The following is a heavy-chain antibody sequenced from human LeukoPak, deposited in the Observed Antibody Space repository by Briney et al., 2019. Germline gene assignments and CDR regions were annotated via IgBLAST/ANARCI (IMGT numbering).Heavy chain of an antibody. CDR1: RGSFSGYY. V-gene: IGHV4-31*11. CDR3: ARARYCSGGSCYNPLAHFDY. J-gene: IGHJ4*02. D-gene: IGHD2-15*01. Sequence: SETLSLTCAVYRGSFSGYYWSWIRQHPGKGLEWIGYIYYSGSTYYNPSLKSRVTISVDTSKNQFSLKLSSVTAADTAVYYCARARYCSGGSCYNPLAHFDYWGQGTLVAVSS. CDR2: IYYSGST.